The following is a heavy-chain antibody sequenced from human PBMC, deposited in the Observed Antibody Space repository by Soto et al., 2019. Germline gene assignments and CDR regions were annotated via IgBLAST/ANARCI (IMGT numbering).Heavy chain of an antibody. J-gene: IGHJ4*02. Sequence: QVQLVQSGAEVKKPGASVKVSCKASGYTFTSYGISWVRQAPGQGLEWMGWISAYNGNTNYAQKLQGRGTMTTDTATSTAYMELRSLRSDDTAVYSWARDWAAAGPFDSWGQGTLVTVSS. CDR1: GYTFTSYG. CDR3: ARDWAAAGPFDS. D-gene: IGHD6-13*01. V-gene: IGHV1-18*01. CDR2: ISAYNGNT.